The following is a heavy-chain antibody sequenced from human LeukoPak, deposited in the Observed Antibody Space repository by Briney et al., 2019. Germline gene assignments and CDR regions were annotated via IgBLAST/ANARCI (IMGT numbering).Heavy chain of an antibody. Sequence: PGGSLRLSCAASGFTFSSYSMNWVRQAPGKGLEWVSSISSSSSYIYYADSVKGRFTISRDNAKNSLYLQMNSLRAEDTAVYYCARHSPSNDAFDTWGQGTMVTVSS. CDR3: ARHSPSNDAFDT. CDR1: GFTFSSYS. V-gene: IGHV3-21*01. D-gene: IGHD2-21*01. J-gene: IGHJ3*02. CDR2: ISSSSSYI.